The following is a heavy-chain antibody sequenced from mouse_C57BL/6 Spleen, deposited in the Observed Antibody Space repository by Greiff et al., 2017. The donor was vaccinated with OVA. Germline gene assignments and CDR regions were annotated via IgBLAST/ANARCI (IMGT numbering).Heavy chain of an antibody. J-gene: IGHJ2*01. CDR3: ARVTTVVANYFDY. CDR1: GYTFTSYW. CDR2: IYPGSGST. Sequence: QVQLQQPGAELVKPGASVKMSCKASGYTFTSYWITWVKQRPGQGLEWIGDIYPGSGSTNYNEKFKSKATRTVDPSSSTAHMQLSSLTSEDSAVYYCARVTTVVANYFDYWGQGTTLTVSS. D-gene: IGHD1-1*01. V-gene: IGHV1-55*01.